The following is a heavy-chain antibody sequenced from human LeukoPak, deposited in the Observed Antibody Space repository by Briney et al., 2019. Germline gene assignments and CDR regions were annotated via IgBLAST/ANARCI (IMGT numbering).Heavy chain of an antibody. V-gene: IGHV1-69*13. D-gene: IGHD3-3*01. Sequence: SVKVSCKASGGTFSSYAISWVRQAPGQGLEWMGGIIPIFGTANYAQKFQGRVTITADESTSTAYMELSSLRSEVTAVYYCARTPLRFLEWLSTPNYYYYYMDVWGKGTTVTVSS. CDR1: GGTFSSYA. CDR2: IIPIFGTA. J-gene: IGHJ6*03. CDR3: ARTPLRFLEWLSTPNYYYYYMDV.